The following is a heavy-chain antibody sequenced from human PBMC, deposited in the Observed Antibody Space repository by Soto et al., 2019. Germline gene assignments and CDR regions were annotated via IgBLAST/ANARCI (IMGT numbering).Heavy chain of an antibody. D-gene: IGHD5-12*01. J-gene: IGHJ6*03. V-gene: IGHV1-3*01. CDR1: GYTFTSYA. CDR2: INAGNGNT. Sequence: QVQLVQSGAEVKKPGASVKVSCKASGYTFTSYAMHWVRQAPGQRLEWMGWINAGNGNTKYSQKFQGRVTITRDTSASTAYMELSSLRSEDTAVYYCARDGSVGYEFPSDYYYMDFWGKGTTVTVSS. CDR3: ARDGSVGYEFPSDYYYMDF.